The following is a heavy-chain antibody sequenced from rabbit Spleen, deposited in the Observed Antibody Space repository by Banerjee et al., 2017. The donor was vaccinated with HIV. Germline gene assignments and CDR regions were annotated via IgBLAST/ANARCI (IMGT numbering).Heavy chain of an antibody. D-gene: IGHD8-1*01. CDR3: ARDTGSSFSSYGMDL. Sequence: QEQLEESGGDLVQPEGSLTLTCTASGFTISSSSWICWVRQAPGKGLEWIGCIYISNGRTWYASWAKGRFTISKTSSTTVTLQMTSLTGADTATYFCARDTGSSFSSYGMDLWGQGTLVTVS. V-gene: IGHV1S45*01. CDR1: GFTISSSSW. J-gene: IGHJ6*01. CDR2: IYISNGRT.